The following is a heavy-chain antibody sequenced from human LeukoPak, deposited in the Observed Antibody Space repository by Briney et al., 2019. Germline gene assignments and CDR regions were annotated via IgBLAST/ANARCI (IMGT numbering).Heavy chain of an antibody. CDR2: LTYSGGST. CDR1: GFTFSSYA. J-gene: IGHJ4*02. V-gene: IGHV3-23*01. Sequence: PGGSLRLSCAASGFTFSSYAMIWVRQAPGKGLEWVSALTYSGGSTYYADSVKSRYTISRENSTSTRSRQMNNLRAEDTGVYYCAKGRSITGPSPVDYWGQGTLGTVS. D-gene: IGHD3-3*01. CDR3: AKGRSITGPSPVDY.